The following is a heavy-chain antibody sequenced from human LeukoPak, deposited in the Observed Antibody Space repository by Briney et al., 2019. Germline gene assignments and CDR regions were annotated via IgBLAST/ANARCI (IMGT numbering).Heavy chain of an antibody. D-gene: IGHD2-15*01. CDR1: GGTFSSYA. CDR2: IIPIFGTA. CDR3: ARRLGCSGGSCYYFDY. Sequence: ASVKVSCKASGGTFSSYAISWVRQAPGQGPEWMGGIIPIFGTANYAQKFQGRVTITADKSTSTAYMELSSLRSEDTAVYYCARRLGCSGGSCYYFDYWGQGTLVTVSS. V-gene: IGHV1-69*06. J-gene: IGHJ4*02.